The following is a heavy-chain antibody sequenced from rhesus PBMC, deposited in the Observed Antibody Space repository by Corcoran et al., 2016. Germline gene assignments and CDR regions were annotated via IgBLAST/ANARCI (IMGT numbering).Heavy chain of an antibody. CDR2: ITYSGST. J-gene: IGHJ6*01. CDR1: GGSISSGYSY. D-gene: IGHD6-13*01. V-gene: IGHV4-122*02. CDR3: AREQLVAYNGLDS. Sequence: QVQLQESGPGLVKPSETLSLTCAVSGGSISSGYSYWSWIRQPPGKGLEWVGYITYSGSTSYNPALKIRVTISRDTSKNQFSLKLSSVTAADTAVYYCAREQLVAYNGLDSWGQGVVVTVSS.